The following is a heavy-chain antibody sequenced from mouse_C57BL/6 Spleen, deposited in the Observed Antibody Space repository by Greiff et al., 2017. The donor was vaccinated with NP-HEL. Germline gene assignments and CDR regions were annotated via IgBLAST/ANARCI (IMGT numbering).Heavy chain of an antibody. CDR3: ARGDEYYAMDY. J-gene: IGHJ4*01. V-gene: IGHV3-6*01. Sequence: EVQLVESGPGLVKPSQSLSLTCSVTGYSITSGYYWNWIRQFPGNKLEWMGYISYDGSNNYNPSLKNRISITRDTSKNQFFLKLNSVTTEDTATYYCARGDEYYAMDYWGQGTSVTVSS. CDR2: ISYDGSN. CDR1: GYSITSGYY.